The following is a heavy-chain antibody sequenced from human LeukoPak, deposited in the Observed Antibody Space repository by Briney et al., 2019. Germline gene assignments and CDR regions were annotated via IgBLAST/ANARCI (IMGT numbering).Heavy chain of an antibody. D-gene: IGHD5-24*01. CDR2: IDSSGSNT. J-gene: IGHJ4*02. CDR1: GFTFSTYW. CDR3: ARGSPEMATFTEHPVPPHS. V-gene: IGHV3-74*01. Sequence: GGSLRLSCVVSGFTFSTYWMHWVRQGPGKGLVWVSRIDSSGSNTLYADSVRGRFTISRDNAKNTLYLQMSSLRTEDTGVYYCARGSPEMATFTEHPVPPHSWGQGTLVTVSS.